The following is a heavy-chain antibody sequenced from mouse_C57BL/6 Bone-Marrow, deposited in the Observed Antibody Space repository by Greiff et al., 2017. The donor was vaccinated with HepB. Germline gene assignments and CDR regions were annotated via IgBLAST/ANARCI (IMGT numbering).Heavy chain of an antibody. CDR2: IWSGGST. CDR3: ARNAYFYYYGSSYSFAY. CDR1: GFSFTSYG. V-gene: IGHV2-2*01. Sequence: QVQLKESGPGLVQPSQSLSITCTVSGFSFTSYGVHWVRQSPGKGLEWLGVIWSGGSTDYNAAFISRLSISKDNSKSQVFFKMNSLQADDTAIYYCARNAYFYYYGSSYSFAYWGQGTLVTVSA. D-gene: IGHD1-1*01. J-gene: IGHJ3*01.